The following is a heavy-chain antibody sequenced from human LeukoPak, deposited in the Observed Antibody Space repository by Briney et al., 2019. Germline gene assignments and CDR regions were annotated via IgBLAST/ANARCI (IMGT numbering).Heavy chain of an antibody. CDR2: ISYDGSNK. V-gene: IGHV3-30-3*01. J-gene: IGHJ4*02. D-gene: IGHD2-21*01. Sequence: PGRSLRLSCAASGFTFSSYAMHWVRQAPGKGLEWVAVISYDGSNKYYADSVKGRFTISRDNSKNTLSLQMNSLRTEDAAVYYCATDGGRVIRANLDYWGQGTLVTVSS. CDR3: ATDGGRVIRANLDY. CDR1: GFTFSSYA.